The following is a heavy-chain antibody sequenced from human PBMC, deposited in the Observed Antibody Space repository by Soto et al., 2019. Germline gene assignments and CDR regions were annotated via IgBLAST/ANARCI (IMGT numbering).Heavy chain of an antibody. CDR1: GFTFSSYS. CDR2: ISSSSSYI. J-gene: IGHJ2*01. CDR3: ASGGGYLLRWYVDL. D-gene: IGHD3-22*01. V-gene: IGHV3-21*01. Sequence: EVQLVESGGGLVKPGGSLRLSCAASGFTFSSYSMNWVRQAPGKGLEWVSSISSSSSYIYYADSVKGRFTISRDNAKNSLYLQMNSLRAEDTAVYYCASGGGYLLRWYVDLWGRGTLVTVSS.